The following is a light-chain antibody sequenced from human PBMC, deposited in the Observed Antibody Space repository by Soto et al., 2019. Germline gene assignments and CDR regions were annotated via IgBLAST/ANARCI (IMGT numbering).Light chain of an antibody. CDR2: GAS. CDR3: QQYNNWPLT. V-gene: IGKV3-15*01. Sequence: DIVMTQSPATLSVSPGERATLSCRASQSVSSNLASYQQKPGQAPRLLIYGASSRATGIPARFSGSGSGTEFTLTISSLQSEDFAVYYCQQYNNWPLTFGQGTKVEIK. CDR1: QSVSSN. J-gene: IGKJ1*01.